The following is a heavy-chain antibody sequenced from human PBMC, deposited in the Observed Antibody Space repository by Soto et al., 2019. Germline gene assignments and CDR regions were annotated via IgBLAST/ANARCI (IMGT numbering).Heavy chain of an antibody. V-gene: IGHV4-30-4*01. CDR3: AGQDTAMVHLDY. CDR2: IYYSGST. D-gene: IGHD5-18*01. CDR1: GGSISSGDYY. J-gene: IGHJ4*02. Sequence: SETLSLTCTVSGGSISSGDYYWSWIRQPPGKGLEWIGYIYYSGSTYYNPFLKSRVTISVDTSKNQFSLKLSSVTAADTAVYYCAGQDTAMVHLDYWGQGTLVTVSS.